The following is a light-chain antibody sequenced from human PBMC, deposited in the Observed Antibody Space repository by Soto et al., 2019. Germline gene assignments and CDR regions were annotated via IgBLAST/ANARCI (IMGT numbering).Light chain of an antibody. CDR3: AAWDDSLNGHWV. J-gene: IGLJ3*02. Sequence: QSALTQPPSASGTPGQRVTISCSGSSSNIGSNTVNWYQQLPGTAPKLLIYSNNQRPSGVPDRFSGSKSGTPASLAISGLQSEDEADYYCAAWDDSLNGHWVFGGGTKLTVL. CDR1: SSNIGSNT. V-gene: IGLV1-44*01. CDR2: SNN.